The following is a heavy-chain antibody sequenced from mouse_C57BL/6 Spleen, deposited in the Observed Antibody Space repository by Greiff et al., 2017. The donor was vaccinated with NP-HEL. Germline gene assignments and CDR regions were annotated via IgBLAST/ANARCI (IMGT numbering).Heavy chain of an antibody. Sequence: QVQLKQPGPELVMPAASLKLSCKASGYTFTSYWMHWVKQTPGQGLEWIAEIDPSDSYTNYNQKFKGKSTLTVDKSSSTAYMQLSSLTSEDSAVYYCASNCGSSPFAYWGQGALVTVSA. CDR1: GYTFTSYW. J-gene: IGHJ3*01. V-gene: IGHV1-69*01. D-gene: IGHD1-1*01. CDR2: IDPSDSYT. CDR3: ASNCGSSPFAY.